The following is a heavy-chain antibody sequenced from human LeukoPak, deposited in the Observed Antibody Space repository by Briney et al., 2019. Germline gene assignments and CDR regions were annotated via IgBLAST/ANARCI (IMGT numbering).Heavy chain of an antibody. V-gene: IGHV3-48*03. CDR1: GFTFSSYE. D-gene: IGHD3-16*01. J-gene: IGHJ4*02. CDR3: VREDSGEWGEYYFDY. CDR2: ISSSGSTI. Sequence: GSLRLSCAASGFTFSSYEMNWVRQAPGKGLEWVSYISSSGSTIYYADSVKGRFTISRDNAKNSLYLQMNSLRVEDTAVYYCVREDSGEWGEYYFDYWGQGTLVTVSS.